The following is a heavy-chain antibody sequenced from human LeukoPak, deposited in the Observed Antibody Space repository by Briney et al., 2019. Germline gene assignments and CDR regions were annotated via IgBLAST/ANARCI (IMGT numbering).Heavy chain of an antibody. CDR3: AKMKGHPLPKYYMDV. CDR1: GLTFSGFA. Sequence: PGGSLRLSCAASGLTFSGFAMSWVRRTAGKGLEWVSGISGSGDNSLYADSVKGRFTIPRENTKNKQYPEMNSLRAEDTAIYYCAKMKGHPLPKYYMDVWGQGTTVTVSS. V-gene: IGHV3-23*01. D-gene: IGHD1-26*01. J-gene: IGHJ6*01. CDR2: ISGSGDNS.